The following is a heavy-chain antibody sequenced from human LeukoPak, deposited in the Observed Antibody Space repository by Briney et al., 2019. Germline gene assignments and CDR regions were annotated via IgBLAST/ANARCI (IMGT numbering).Heavy chain of an antibody. CDR3: VREVYRKGYGDCGGFDP. Sequence: PSETLSLTCAVYGGSFGGSYWSWIRQPPGKRLEWIGEINHSGSTNYDSSLESRVTISVDTSKNQFSLKLSSVTVADTAVYYCVREVYRKGYGDCGGFDPWGQGTLVTVSS. CDR2: INHSGST. J-gene: IGHJ5*02. D-gene: IGHD4-17*01. CDR1: GGSFGGSY. V-gene: IGHV4-34*01.